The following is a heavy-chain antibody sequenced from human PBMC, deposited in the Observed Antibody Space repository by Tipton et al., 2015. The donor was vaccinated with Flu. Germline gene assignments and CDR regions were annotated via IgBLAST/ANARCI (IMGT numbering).Heavy chain of an antibody. CDR2: IYYSGST. Sequence: TLSLTCTVSGGSVSSGSYYWSWIRQPPGKGLEWIGYIYYSGSTNYKPTLKSRVTISVDTSKNQFSLKLSSVTAADTAVYYCARGDFWSGYYVDYWGQGTLVTVSS. V-gene: IGHV4-61*01. D-gene: IGHD3-3*01. CDR3: ARGDFWSGYYVDY. CDR1: GGSVSSGSYY. J-gene: IGHJ4*02.